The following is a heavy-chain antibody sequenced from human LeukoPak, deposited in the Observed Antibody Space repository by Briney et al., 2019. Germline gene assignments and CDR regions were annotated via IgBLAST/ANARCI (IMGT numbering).Heavy chain of an antibody. D-gene: IGHD2-15*01. CDR1: GGTFSSYA. J-gene: IGHJ5*02. V-gene: IGHV1-69*05. Sequence: SVKVSCKASGGTFSSYAISWVRPAPGQGLEWMGRIIPIFGTANYAQKFQGRVTITTDESTSTAYMELSSLRSEDTAVYYCARSGKVVVAANNWFDPWGQGTLVTVSS. CDR3: ARSGKVVVAANNWFDP. CDR2: IIPIFGTA.